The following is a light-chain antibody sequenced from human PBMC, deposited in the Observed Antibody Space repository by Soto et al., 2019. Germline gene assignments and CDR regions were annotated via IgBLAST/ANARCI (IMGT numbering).Light chain of an antibody. J-gene: IGKJ3*01. CDR2: DAS. Sequence: DIQMTQSPSSLSASVGDRVTITCQASQDISNYLNWYQQKPGKAPKLLIYDASNLETGVPSRFSGRGSGTDFTFPISSLQPEDIATYYCQQYDNLPPFTFGPGTKVDIK. CDR3: QQYDNLPPFT. CDR1: QDISNY. V-gene: IGKV1-33*01.